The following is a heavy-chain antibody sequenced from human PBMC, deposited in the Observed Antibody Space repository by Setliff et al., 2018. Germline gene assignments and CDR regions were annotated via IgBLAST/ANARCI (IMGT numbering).Heavy chain of an antibody. D-gene: IGHD3-3*02. Sequence: SETLSLTCSVSGGSIISSTYNWGWIRQPPGKGLEWIGYIDYSGSTNYNPSLKSRVTISLDTSKNQFSLQLSSVTAADTAVYYCARDGLGAFSLRSMDVWGKGTTVTVSS. CDR3: ARDGLGAFSLRSMDV. CDR1: GGSIISSTYN. J-gene: IGHJ6*04. CDR2: IDYSGST. V-gene: IGHV4-61*01.